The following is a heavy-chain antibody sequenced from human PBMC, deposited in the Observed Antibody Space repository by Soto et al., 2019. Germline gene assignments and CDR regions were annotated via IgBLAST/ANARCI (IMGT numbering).Heavy chain of an antibody. Sequence: GGSLRLSCAASGFTFSSYAMSWVRQAPGKGLEWVSVFSGSGGSTYYADSVKGRFTISRDNSKNTLYLQMNSLRAEDTAVYYCAKDPYYYDSSGYKYYYYGMDVWGQGTTVTVSS. D-gene: IGHD3-22*01. J-gene: IGHJ6*02. CDR1: GFTFSSYA. CDR2: FSGSGGST. CDR3: AKDPYYYDSSGYKYYYYGMDV. V-gene: IGHV3-23*01.